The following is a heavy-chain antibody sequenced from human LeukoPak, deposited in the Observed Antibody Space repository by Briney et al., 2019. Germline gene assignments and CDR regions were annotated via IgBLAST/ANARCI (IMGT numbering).Heavy chain of an antibody. J-gene: IGHJ4*02. D-gene: IGHD2-15*01. Sequence: PSETLSLTCTVFGGSISGYYWSWIRQPPGKGLELIGYIYYAGRTNYNPSLESRVTMSVDMSKNQFSLKLSSVTAADTAVYYCARYCGDGNCSSFEYWGQGTQVTVSS. CDR2: IYYAGRT. CDR3: ARYCGDGNCSSFEY. V-gene: IGHV4-59*08. CDR1: GGSISGYY.